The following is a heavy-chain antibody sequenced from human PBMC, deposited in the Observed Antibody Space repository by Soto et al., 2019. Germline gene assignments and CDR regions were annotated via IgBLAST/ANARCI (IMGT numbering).Heavy chain of an antibody. D-gene: IGHD1-26*01. CDR1: GYTFTSYG. CDR3: ARVEGGGATETDAFDI. CDR2: ISAYNGNT. Sequence: QVQLVQSGAEVKKPGASVKVSCKASGYTFTSYGISWVRQAPGQGLEWMGWISAYNGNTNYAQKLQGRVTMTTDTSTSTAYMERRGLGPDDTAVDHCARVEGGGATETDAFDIWVQGKMVTVSS. V-gene: IGHV1-18*01. J-gene: IGHJ3*02.